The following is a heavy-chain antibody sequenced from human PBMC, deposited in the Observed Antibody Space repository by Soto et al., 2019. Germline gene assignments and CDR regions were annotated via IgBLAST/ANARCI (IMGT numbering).Heavy chain of an antibody. CDR1: GYSFTTYF. CDR2: IIPILGIA. J-gene: IGHJ4*02. V-gene: IGHV1-69*02. Sequence: GASVKVSCKASGYSFTTYFIHWVRRAPGQGLEWMGRIIPILGIANYAQKFQGRVTITADKSTSTAYMELSSLRSEDTAVYYCAMNTGIAVAAQFDYWGQGTLVTVSS. CDR3: AMNTGIAVAAQFDY. D-gene: IGHD6-19*01.